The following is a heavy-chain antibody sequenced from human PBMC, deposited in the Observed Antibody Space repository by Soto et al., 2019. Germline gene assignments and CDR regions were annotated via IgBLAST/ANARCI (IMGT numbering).Heavy chain of an antibody. V-gene: IGHV2-26*01. CDR2: IFSNDEK. CDR3: ARTPPGYYGSGSTLLFDY. J-gene: IGHJ4*02. Sequence: QVTLKESGPVLVKPTEPLTLTCTVSGFSLSNARMGVSWIRQPPGKALEWLAHIFSNDEKSYSTSLKSRLTISKDTSKSQVVLTMTNMDPVDTATYYCARTPPGYYGSGSTLLFDYWGQGTLVTVSS. D-gene: IGHD3-10*01. CDR1: GFSLSNARMG.